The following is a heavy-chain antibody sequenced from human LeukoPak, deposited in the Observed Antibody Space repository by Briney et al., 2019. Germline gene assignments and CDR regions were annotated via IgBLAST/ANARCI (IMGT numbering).Heavy chain of an antibody. CDR3: ARGGYNGHDPYYFDS. CDR1: GFTVITTY. V-gene: IGHV3-53*04. Sequence: QPGGSLRLSCSASGFTVITTYMSWVRQAPGNGLECVSVIYTGGNTYYADSVKGRFTISRHNSENKIYLQMDGLRPEDAAVYYCARGGYNGHDPYYFDSWGQGSLVTVSS. CDR2: IYTGGNT. J-gene: IGHJ4*02. D-gene: IGHD5-12*01.